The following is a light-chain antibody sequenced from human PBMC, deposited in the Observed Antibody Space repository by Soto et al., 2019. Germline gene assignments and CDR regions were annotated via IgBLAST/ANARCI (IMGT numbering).Light chain of an antibody. Sequence: DIQMTQSPSTLSASVGDRVTITCRASQSISTWLAWYQQKPGKAPKLLIYDASSLESGVPSRFSGSGSGTEFTLTIRSLQPDDFATYYCQQYNSNSHTFAQGTKLEIK. J-gene: IGKJ2*01. CDR1: QSISTW. CDR3: QQYNSNSHT. V-gene: IGKV1-5*01. CDR2: DAS.